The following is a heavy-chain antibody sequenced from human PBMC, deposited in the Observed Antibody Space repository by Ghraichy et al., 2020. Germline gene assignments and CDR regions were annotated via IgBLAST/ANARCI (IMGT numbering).Heavy chain of an antibody. J-gene: IGHJ3*01. CDR1: GFMFSSYW. V-gene: IGHV3-7*01. CDR2: VKPDGGEK. CDR3: AKCRGTTWNDALDV. D-gene: IGHD1-1*01. Sequence: SCAASGFMFSSYWVTWVRQAPGKGLEWVANVKPDGGEKNYVGSVKGRFTISRDNAKKSLYLQMNSLRAEDTAVYYCAKCRGTTWNDALDVWGQGTMVTVS.